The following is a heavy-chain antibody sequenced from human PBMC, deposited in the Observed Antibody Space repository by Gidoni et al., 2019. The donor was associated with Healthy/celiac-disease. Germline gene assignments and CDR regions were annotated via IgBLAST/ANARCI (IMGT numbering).Heavy chain of an antibody. D-gene: IGHD2-2*02. CDR3: ARDSGGIVVVPAAIHAFDI. V-gene: IGHV4-30-4*07. CDR1: GGSISSGGYS. J-gene: IGHJ3*02. CDR2: IYYSGST. Sequence: QVQLQESGPGLVTPSQTLSLTCAVSGGSISSGGYSWSWIRQPPGKGLEWIGYIYYSGSTYYNPSLKSRVTISVDTSKNQFSLKLSSVTAADTAVYYCARDSGGIVVVPAAIHAFDIWGQGTMVTVSS.